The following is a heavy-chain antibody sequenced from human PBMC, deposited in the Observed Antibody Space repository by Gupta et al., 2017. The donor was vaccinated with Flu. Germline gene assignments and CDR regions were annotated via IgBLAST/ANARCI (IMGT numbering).Heavy chain of an antibody. Sequence: EVQLVESGGGLVQPGGSLSLSCGASGFTFSGPYLDWVRQAPGKGLEWVARIRNKANGYSIAYAASVKGRFTIARDDSKNSLYLQMNSLTTEDTAVYYCTRVRITSFVVAPQGREMDVWGQGTTVTVSS. D-gene: IGHD3-3*01. V-gene: IGHV3-72*01. CDR2: IRNKANGYSI. CDR3: TRVRITSFVVAPQGREMDV. CDR1: GFTFSGPY. J-gene: IGHJ6*02.